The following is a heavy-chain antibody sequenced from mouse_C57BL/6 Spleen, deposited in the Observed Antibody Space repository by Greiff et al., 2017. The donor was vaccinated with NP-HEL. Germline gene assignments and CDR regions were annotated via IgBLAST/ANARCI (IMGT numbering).Heavy chain of an antibody. CDR1: GYTFTDYE. V-gene: IGHV1-15*01. D-gene: IGHD2-1*01. Sequence: QVQLKESGAELVRPGASVTLSCKASGYTFTDYEMHWVKQTPVHGLEWIGAIDPETGGTAYNQKFKGKAILTADKSSSTAYMELRSLTSDDSAVYYCTRYLPPRHYYAMDYWGQGTSVTVSS. CDR3: TRYLPPRHYYAMDY. CDR2: IDPETGGT. J-gene: IGHJ4*01.